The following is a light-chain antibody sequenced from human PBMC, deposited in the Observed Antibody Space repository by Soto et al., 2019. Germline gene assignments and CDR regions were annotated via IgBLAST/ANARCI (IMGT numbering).Light chain of an antibody. CDR2: GAS. J-gene: IGKJ1*01. CDR1: QSITSIY. V-gene: IGKV3-20*01. CDR3: QHYGT. Sequence: EIVFTQSPVTLSLSPGERATLSCRASQSITSIYLAWYQQKPGQAPRLLIYGASSRATGIPDRFSGSGSGTDFTLTISRLEPEDFAVYYCQHYGTFGQGTKVDIK.